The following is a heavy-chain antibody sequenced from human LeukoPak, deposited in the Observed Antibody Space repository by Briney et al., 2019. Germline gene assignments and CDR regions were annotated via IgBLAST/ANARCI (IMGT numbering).Heavy chain of an antibody. D-gene: IGHD3-10*01. CDR2: ISAYNGNT. CDR3: VVLLWSRGDY. Sequence: GSVKVSCKASGCTLTSYGISWVRQAPGQGLEGMGWISAYNGNTNYAQKLQGRVTMTTDTSTSTAYMQLRSLRSEDTAEYYCVVLLWSRGDYWAQGPLVTVSS. J-gene: IGHJ4*02. CDR1: GCTLTSYG. V-gene: IGHV1-18*01.